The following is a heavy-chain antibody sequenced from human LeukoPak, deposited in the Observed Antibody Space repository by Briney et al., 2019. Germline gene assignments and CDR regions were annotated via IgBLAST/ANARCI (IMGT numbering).Heavy chain of an antibody. CDR2: INPSGGST. V-gene: IGHV1-46*03. D-gene: IGHD7-27*01. CDR1: GYTFTSYY. Sequence: SVKVSCKASGYTFTSYYMHWVRQAPGQGLEWMGIINPSGGSTSYAQKFQGRVTMTTDTSTSTVYMELSSLSSEAATVSYCARVPSLTGGGGIDYWGQRTLVTVSS. J-gene: IGHJ4*02. CDR3: ARVPSLTGGGGIDY.